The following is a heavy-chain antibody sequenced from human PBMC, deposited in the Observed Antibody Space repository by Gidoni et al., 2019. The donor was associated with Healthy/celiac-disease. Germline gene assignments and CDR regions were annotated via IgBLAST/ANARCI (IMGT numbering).Heavy chain of an antibody. J-gene: IGHJ5*02. D-gene: IGHD5-12*01. V-gene: IGHV4-31*03. CDR1: GGSTSTGVYY. CDR2: IYYSGGT. CDR3: AREGVVATEGGFDP. Sequence: QVQLQESGPGLVKPSQTLSLTCTVPGGSTSTGVYYWRWTRQHPGKGLEWIGYIYYSGGTYYNASLKIRVTRSVDTSKNQFSLKLNSVTAADTAVYYCAREGVVATEGGFDPWGQGTLVTVSS.